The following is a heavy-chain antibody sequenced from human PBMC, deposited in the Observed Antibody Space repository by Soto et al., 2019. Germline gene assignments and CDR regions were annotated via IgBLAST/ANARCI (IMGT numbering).Heavy chain of an antibody. CDR3: ARDLVGVVGATHFDY. D-gene: IGHD1-26*01. Sequence: QVQLVESGGGVVQPGRSLRLSCAASGFTFSSYGMHWVRQAPGKGLEWVAVIWYDGSNKYYADSVKGRFTISRDNSKNTLYLQMNSLRAEDTAVYYCARDLVGVVGATHFDYWGQGSLVTVSS. CDR2: IWYDGSNK. J-gene: IGHJ4*02. CDR1: GFTFSSYG. V-gene: IGHV3-33*01.